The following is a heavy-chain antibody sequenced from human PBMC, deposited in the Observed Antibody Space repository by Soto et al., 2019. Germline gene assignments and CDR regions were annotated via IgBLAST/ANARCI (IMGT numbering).Heavy chain of an antibody. D-gene: IGHD7-27*01. V-gene: IGHV4-59*01. CDR3: ARANWYSEY. Sequence: SETLSLTCTVSGGSISSYYWSWIRQPPGKGLEWIGYIYYNGNTNYNPSLKSRVTMSVDTSKNQISLKLSSVIAADTAVYYCARANWYSEYWGQGTLVTVSS. CDR1: GGSISSYY. J-gene: IGHJ4*02. CDR2: IYYNGNT.